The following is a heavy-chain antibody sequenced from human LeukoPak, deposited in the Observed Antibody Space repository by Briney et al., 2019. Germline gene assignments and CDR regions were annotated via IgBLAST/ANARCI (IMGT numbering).Heavy chain of an antibody. CDR1: GLTFSSHW. J-gene: IGHJ5*02. V-gene: IGHV3-74*01. CDR2: ITNDGSST. CDR3: ARDKGVHLGFDP. Sequence: PGGSLRLSCAASGLTFSSHWMHWVRHAPGKGLVWVSRITNDGSSTTYADSVKGRFTISRDNAKNMLYLQVNSLRSEDTAVYYCARDKGVHLGFDPWGQGTLVTVSS. D-gene: IGHD2-8*01.